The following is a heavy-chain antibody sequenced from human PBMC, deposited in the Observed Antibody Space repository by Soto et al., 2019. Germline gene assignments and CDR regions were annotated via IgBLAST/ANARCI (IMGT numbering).Heavy chain of an antibody. V-gene: IGHV4-39*01. Sequence: SETLSLTCTVSGGSISSSNYYRGWIRQPPGKGLEWIGSIYYSGSTYHNPPLKSRVTISKDTSKNQFSLRLSSVTAADTAVYYCAVGSSGFYYIYWGQGIQVTVSS. D-gene: IGHD1-26*01. CDR2: IYYSGST. CDR1: GGSISSSNYY. CDR3: AVGSSGFYYIY. J-gene: IGHJ4*02.